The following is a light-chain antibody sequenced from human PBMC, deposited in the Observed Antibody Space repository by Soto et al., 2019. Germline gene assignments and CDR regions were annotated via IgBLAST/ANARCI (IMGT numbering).Light chain of an antibody. V-gene: IGKV3-20*01. J-gene: IGKJ1*01. CDR3: HQYGSSPLT. CDR1: QSVSSSY. CDR2: GAS. Sequence: EIVLTQSPGTLSLSPGERATLSCRASQSVSSSYLAWYQQKPGQAPRLLIYGASSRATGIPDRFSGSGSGTDFTITISRLEPEDFSVYFCHQYGSSPLTFGQGTKVEI.